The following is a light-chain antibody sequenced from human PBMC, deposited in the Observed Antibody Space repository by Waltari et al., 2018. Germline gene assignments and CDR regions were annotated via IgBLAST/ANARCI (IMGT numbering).Light chain of an antibody. CDR1: RLVHKY. CDR3: QTWDGTTAVL. CDR2: QDN. V-gene: IGLV3-1*01. J-gene: IGLJ3*02. Sequence: SSDLTQPPSVSVSPGQTASITCSGDRLVHKYVSWYQQQPGQSPVLVIYQDNKRPSGIPERVSGSKSGNAATLTISATQATDEADFFCQTWDGTTAVLFGGGTKLTVL.